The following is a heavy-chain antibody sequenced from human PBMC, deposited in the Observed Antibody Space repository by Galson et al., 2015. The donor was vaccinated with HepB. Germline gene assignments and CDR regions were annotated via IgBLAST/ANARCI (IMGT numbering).Heavy chain of an antibody. J-gene: IGHJ6*02. CDR3: ATSWKDDIGGNYYYILDV. Sequence: PVKDSCKAAGRTFETYAISCVRQAPVQGLEWMGGIMLIFRTPDYAPKFQGRVTITADESTNTVYMDLSSLTSEDTAIYYRATSWKDDIGGNYYYILDVWGQGTRVTVS. V-gene: IGHV1-69*13. CDR1: GRTFETYA. D-gene: IGHD1-1*01. CDR2: IMLIFRTP.